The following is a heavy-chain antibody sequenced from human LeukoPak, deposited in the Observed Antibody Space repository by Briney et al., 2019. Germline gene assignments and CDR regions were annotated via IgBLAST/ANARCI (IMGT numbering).Heavy chain of an antibody. CDR3: AKLQGSGPYYFDY. V-gene: IGHV3-23*01. CDR2: ISGSGGST. Sequence: PGGSLRLSCAASGFTFSSYAMSWVRQAPGKGLEWVSAISGSGGSTYYADSVKGRFTISRDKSKNTLYLQMNSLRAEDTALYYCAKLQGSGPYYFDYWGQGSLVAVSS. CDR1: GFTFSSYA. J-gene: IGHJ4*02. D-gene: IGHD6-19*01.